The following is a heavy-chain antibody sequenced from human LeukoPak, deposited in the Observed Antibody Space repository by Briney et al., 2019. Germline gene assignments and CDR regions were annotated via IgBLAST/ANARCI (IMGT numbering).Heavy chain of an antibody. J-gene: IGHJ3*02. CDR3: ASSMEYQLLYRDAFDI. Sequence: GGSLRLSCAASGFTFSSYWMSWVRQAPGKGLEWVANIKQDGSEKYYVDSVKGRFTISRDNAKNSLYLQMNSLRAEDTAVYYCASSMEYQLLYRDAFDIWGQGTMDTVSS. D-gene: IGHD2-2*02. CDR2: IKQDGSEK. CDR1: GFTFSSYW. V-gene: IGHV3-7*01.